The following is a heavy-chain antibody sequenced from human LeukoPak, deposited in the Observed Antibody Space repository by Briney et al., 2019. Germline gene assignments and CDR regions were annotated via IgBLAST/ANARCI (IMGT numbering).Heavy chain of an antibody. CDR1: GYTFTSYG. J-gene: IGHJ5*02. D-gene: IGHD2-2*01. V-gene: IGHV1-18*01. CDR2: ISAYNGNT. CDR3: AREAVLAQYQLPGWFDP. Sequence: GASVKVSCKASGYTFTSYGISWVRQAPGQGLEWMGWISAYNGNTNYAQKLQGRVTTTTDTSTSTAYMELRSLRSDDTAVYYCAREAVLAQYQLPGWFDPWGQGTLVTVSS.